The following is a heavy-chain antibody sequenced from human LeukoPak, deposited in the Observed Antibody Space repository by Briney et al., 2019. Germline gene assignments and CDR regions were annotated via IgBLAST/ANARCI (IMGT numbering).Heavy chain of an antibody. V-gene: IGHV3-33*01. CDR3: ARGRGDHTRPRFDP. D-gene: IGHD2-21*02. Sequence: GGSLRLSCAASGFTFSSYGMRWVRQAPGKGLEWVAVIWYDGSNKYYADSVKGRFTISRDNSKNTLYLQMNSLRAEDTAVYCCARGRGDHTRPRFDPWGQGTLVTASS. CDR1: GFTFSSYG. J-gene: IGHJ5*02. CDR2: IWYDGSNK.